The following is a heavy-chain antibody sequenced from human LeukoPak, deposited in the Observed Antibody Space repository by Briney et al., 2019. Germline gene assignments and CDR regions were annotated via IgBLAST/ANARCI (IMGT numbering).Heavy chain of an antibody. J-gene: IGHJ5*02. V-gene: IGHV3-7*01. CDR1: GFTVSSYW. Sequence: GGSLRLSCAASGFTVSSYWMSWVRQAPGKGLEWVANIKQDGSEKYYVDSVKGRFTISRDNAKNSLYLQMNSLRAEDTAVYYCAKEVSGFDPWGKGALVTVSS. CDR2: IKQDGSEK. CDR3: AKEVSGFDP. D-gene: IGHD3-10*01.